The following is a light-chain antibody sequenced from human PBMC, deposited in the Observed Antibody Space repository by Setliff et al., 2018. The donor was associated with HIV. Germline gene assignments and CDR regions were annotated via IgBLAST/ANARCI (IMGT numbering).Light chain of an antibody. Sequence: ALAQPASVSGSPGQSITISCTGTSSDVGSYNLVSWYQQHPGKAPKVMIYEVSKRPSGVSNRFSGSKSGNTASLTISGLQAEDEADYYCCSYAGSSTLVFGGGTKVTVL. CDR3: CSYAGSSTLV. V-gene: IGLV2-23*02. J-gene: IGLJ2*01. CDR2: EVS. CDR1: SSDVGSYNL.